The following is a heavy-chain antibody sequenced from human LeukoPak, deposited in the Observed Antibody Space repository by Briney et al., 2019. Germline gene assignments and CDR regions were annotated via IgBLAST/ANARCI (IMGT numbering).Heavy chain of an antibody. CDR3: AKGRYYYDSSDAFDI. D-gene: IGHD3-22*01. V-gene: IGHV3-23*01. CDR2: ISGSGGST. CDR1: GFTFSSYA. J-gene: IGHJ3*02. Sequence: GGSLRLCCAASGFTFSSYAMSWVRQAPGKGLEWVSAISGSGGSTYYADSVKGRFTISRDNSKNTLFLQMNSLRAEDTAVYYCAKGRYYYDSSDAFDIWGQGTMVTVSS.